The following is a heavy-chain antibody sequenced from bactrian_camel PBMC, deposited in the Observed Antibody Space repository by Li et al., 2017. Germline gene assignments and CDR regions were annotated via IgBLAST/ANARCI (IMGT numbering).Heavy chain of an antibody. CDR3: VADGTRKVDADEKCTAFEY. D-gene: IGHD6*01. Sequence: VQLVESGGGSVQAGGSLRLTCASDHTYTSNYVTWFRQAPGKEREGLAAIHSGWRGDGTTTYSDPVKGRFTISQDNANAKNTVYLQMNDLKPEDTGMYYCVADGTRKVDADEKCTAFEYWAQGTQVTVS. CDR1: DHTYTSNY. J-gene: IGHJ4*01. V-gene: IGHV3S40*01. CDR2: IHSGWRGDGTT.